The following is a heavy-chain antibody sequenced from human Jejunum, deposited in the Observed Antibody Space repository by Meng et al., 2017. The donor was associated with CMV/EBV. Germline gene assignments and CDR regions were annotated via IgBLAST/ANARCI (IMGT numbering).Heavy chain of an antibody. V-gene: IGHV4-4*07. Sequence: QGPLQGSGPGLVKPSETLSLTCTVSTNSFTTYFWNWIRQPAGKGLEWIGRVYSSGSTSSHPSLRSRVLLSVDRSKNQFSLKLTSVTAADTAVYYCAADAGHGDPLEYWGQGTLVTVSS. D-gene: IGHD4-17*01. CDR2: VYSSGST. J-gene: IGHJ4*02. CDR3: AADAGHGDPLEY. CDR1: TNSFTTYF.